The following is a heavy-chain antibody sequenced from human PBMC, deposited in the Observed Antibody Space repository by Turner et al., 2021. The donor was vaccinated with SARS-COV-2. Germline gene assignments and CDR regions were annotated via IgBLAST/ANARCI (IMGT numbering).Heavy chain of an antibody. Sequence: QLQLQESGPGLVKPSETLSLTCTVSGGSITTSSYYWGWIRQPPGKGLEWIGSIHYRGSTYYNASLESRVTISVDTSKNQFSLKLTSVTAADTAVYYCARVRTVTCITTTCLPSDAFDLWGQGTMVPVSS. CDR2: IHYRGST. D-gene: IGHD3-10*01. CDR3: ARVRTVTCITTTCLPSDAFDL. CDR1: GGSITTSSYY. J-gene: IGHJ3*01. V-gene: IGHV4-39*01.